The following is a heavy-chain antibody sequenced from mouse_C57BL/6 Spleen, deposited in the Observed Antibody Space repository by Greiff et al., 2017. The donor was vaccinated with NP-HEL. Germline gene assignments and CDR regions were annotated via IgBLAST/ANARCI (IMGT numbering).Heavy chain of an antibody. CDR2: ISDGGSYT. J-gene: IGHJ2*01. CDR1: GFTFSSYA. Sequence: EVQLQESGGGLVKPGGSLKLSCAASGFTFSSYAMSWVRQTPEKRLEWVATISDGGSYTYYPDNVKGRFTISRDNAKNNLYLQMSHLKSEDTAMYYCAKNYYGSTFYYWGQGTTLTVSS. CDR3: AKNYYGSTFYY. D-gene: IGHD1-1*01. V-gene: IGHV5-4*01.